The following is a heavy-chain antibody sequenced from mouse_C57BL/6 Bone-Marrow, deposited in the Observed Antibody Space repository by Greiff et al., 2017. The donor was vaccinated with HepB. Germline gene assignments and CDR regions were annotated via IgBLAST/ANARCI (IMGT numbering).Heavy chain of an antibody. D-gene: IGHD1-1*01. CDR3: ARWGRYYGRYAMDY. J-gene: IGHJ4*01. V-gene: IGHV1-78*01. CDR2: IYPRDGST. CDR1: GYTFTDHT. Sequence: VQLQESDAELVKPGASVKISCKVSGYTFTDHTIHWMKQRPEQGLEWIGYIYPRDGSTKYNEKFKGKATLTADKSSTTAYMQLNSLTSEDSAVYFCARWGRYYGRYAMDYWGQGTSVTVSS.